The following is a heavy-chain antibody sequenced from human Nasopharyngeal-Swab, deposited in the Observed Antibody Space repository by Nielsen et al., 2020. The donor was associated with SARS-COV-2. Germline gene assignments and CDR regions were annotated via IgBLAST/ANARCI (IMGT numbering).Heavy chain of an antibody. D-gene: IGHD3-16*02. V-gene: IGHV3-13*01. Sequence: GESLKISCAASGFTFSSYDMHWVRQATGKGLEWVSAIGTAGDTYYPGSVKGRFTISRENAKNSLYLQMNSLRAEDTAVYYCGRQLRLGELSLYNEFDYWGQGTLVTVSS. CDR2: IGTAGDT. CDR3: GRQLRLGELSLYNEFDY. J-gene: IGHJ4*02. CDR1: GFTFSSYD.